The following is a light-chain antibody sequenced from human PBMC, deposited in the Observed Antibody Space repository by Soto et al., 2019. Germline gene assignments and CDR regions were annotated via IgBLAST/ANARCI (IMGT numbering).Light chain of an antibody. CDR2: DAS. Sequence: DIQMTQSPSSLSASVGDRVAITCRTSQNISTHLNWYQQKPGRPPKLLIYDASTLQGGVPSRFSGGGSGTDFTLTITSLQPEDFATYYCQQSHNTPNTFGGGTRVEI. J-gene: IGKJ4*01. CDR1: QNISTH. V-gene: IGKV1-39*01. CDR3: QQSHNTPNT.